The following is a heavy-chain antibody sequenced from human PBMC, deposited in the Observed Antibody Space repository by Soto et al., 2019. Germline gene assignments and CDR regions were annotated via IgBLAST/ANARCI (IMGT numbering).Heavy chain of an antibody. CDR1: GFIFDSYA. V-gene: IGHV3-23*01. D-gene: IGHD3-10*01. J-gene: IGHJ6*02. CDR3: GGGPDYRNNYYYGMDV. Sequence: GGSLRLSCTASGFIFDSYAMSWVRQAPGKGLECISTISGSGHNTYYADSVKGRFTISRDSSKDTVYLQMNNLRADDTAVYFCGGGPDYRNNYYYGMDVRAQGTTVTVSS. CDR2: ISGSGHNT.